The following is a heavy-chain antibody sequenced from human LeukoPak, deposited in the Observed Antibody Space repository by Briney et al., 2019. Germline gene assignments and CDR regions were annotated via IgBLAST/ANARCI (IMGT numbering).Heavy chain of an antibody. V-gene: IGHV1-18*01. CDR2: ISAYKGNT. CDR3: ARYWVVTHLDY. CDR1: GYTFTSYG. J-gene: IGHJ4*02. D-gene: IGHD3-22*01. Sequence: ASVKVSCKASGYTFTSYGISWVRQAPGQGLEWMGWISAYKGNTNYAQKLQGRVTMTTDISTSTAYMELRSLRSDDTAVYYCARYWVVTHLDYWGQGTLVTVSS.